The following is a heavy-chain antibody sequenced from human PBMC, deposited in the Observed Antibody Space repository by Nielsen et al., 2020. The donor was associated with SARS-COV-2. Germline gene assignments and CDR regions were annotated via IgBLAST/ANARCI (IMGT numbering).Heavy chain of an antibody. D-gene: IGHD2-15*01. Sequence: SETLSLTCAVSGGSISSSNWWCWVRQPPGKGLEWIGEIYHSGSTNYNPSLKSRVTISVDKSKNQFSLKLSSVTAADTAVYYCARVRSASYWFDPWGQGTLVTVSS. CDR2: IYHSGST. CDR1: GGSISSSNW. V-gene: IGHV4-4*02. J-gene: IGHJ5*02. CDR3: ARVRSASYWFDP.